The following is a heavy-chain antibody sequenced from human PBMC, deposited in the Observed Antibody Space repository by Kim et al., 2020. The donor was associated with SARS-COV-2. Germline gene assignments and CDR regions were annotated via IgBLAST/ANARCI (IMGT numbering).Heavy chain of an antibody. D-gene: IGHD6-13*01. CDR3: AKDLLSKASAAEFDY. J-gene: IGHJ4*02. V-gene: IGHV3-23*01. Sequence: DSVKGRFTIARDNSKNTLYLQMNSLRAEDTAVYYCAKDLLSKASAAEFDYWGQGTLVTVSS.